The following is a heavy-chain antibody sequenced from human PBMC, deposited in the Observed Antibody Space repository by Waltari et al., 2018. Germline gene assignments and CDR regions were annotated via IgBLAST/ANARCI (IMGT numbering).Heavy chain of an antibody. V-gene: IGHV3-23*01. CDR3: ARRTS. J-gene: IGHJ4*02. CDR1: GFAFSNYA. CDR2: ISATGSST. Sequence: DVQMLESGGGLVQPGGSLRLSCDASGFAFSNYAMFWVRQTPGKGLEWVSGISATGSSTYNADSVRGRFTISRDNSKSTLFLQINGLRTDDTAVYYCARRTSWGRGTLVTVSS.